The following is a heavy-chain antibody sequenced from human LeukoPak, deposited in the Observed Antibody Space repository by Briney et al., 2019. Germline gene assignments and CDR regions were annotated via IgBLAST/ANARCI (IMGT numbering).Heavy chain of an antibody. J-gene: IGHJ4*02. Sequence: GGSLRLSCAASGFTFSSYSMNWVRQAPGKGLEWVSSISSSSYIYYADSVKGRFTISRDNAKNSLYLQMNSLRAEDTAVYYCARGCSTSCYTLVYWGQGTLVTVSS. V-gene: IGHV3-21*01. CDR2: ISSSSYI. CDR3: ARGCSTSCYTLVY. D-gene: IGHD2-2*02. CDR1: GFTFSSYS.